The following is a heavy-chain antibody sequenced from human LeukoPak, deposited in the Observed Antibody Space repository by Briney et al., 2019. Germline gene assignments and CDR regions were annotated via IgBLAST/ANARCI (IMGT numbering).Heavy chain of an antibody. Sequence: SQTLSLTCALSGDSVSSNSVTWNWIRQSPSRGLEWLGRTYYRSTWYNDYAVSVRGRITVNPDASKNQFSLHLNSVTPEDTAVYYCARRLTQYDCFDPWGQGILVTVSS. CDR1: GDSVSSNSVT. J-gene: IGHJ5*02. CDR2: TYYRSTWYN. V-gene: IGHV6-1*01. CDR3: ARRLTQYDCFDP. D-gene: IGHD2-2*01.